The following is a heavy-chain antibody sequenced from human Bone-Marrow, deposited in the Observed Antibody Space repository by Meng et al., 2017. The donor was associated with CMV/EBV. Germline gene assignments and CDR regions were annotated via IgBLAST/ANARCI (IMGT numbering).Heavy chain of an antibody. CDR3: ARDKGYGMDV. CDR2: IGTAGDT. V-gene: IGHV3-13*01. CDR1: GFTFSSYD. Sequence: GESLKISCAGTGFTFSSYDMHWVRQATGKGLEWVSAIGTAGDTYYPGSVKGRFTISRENAKNSLYLQMNSLRAGDTAVYYCARDKGYGMDVWGQGTTVTVSS. J-gene: IGHJ6*02.